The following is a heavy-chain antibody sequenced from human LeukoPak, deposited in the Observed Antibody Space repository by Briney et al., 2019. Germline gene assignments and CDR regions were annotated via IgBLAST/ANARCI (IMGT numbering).Heavy chain of an antibody. J-gene: IGHJ5*01. CDR3: ARHTLGDYPYLLPPQINWFDS. CDR2: IYTSGST. CDR1: GGSISSGSYY. Sequence: PSETLSLTCTVSGGSISSGSYYWSWIRQPAGKGLEWIGRIYTSGSTNYNPSLKSRVTISVDTSKNQFSLKLSSVTAADTAVYYCARHTLGDYPYLLPPQINWFDSWGQGTLVTVSS. V-gene: IGHV4-61*02. D-gene: IGHD4-17*01.